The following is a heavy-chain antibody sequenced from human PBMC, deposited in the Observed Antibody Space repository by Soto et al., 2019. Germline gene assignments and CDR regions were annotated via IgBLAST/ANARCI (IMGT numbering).Heavy chain of an antibody. V-gene: IGHV1-2*04. Sequence: VKVSWKAAGDTSTCCYMHWARHYPRQGLEWMGWINPNSGGTNYAQKFQGWVTMTRDTSISTAYMELSRLRSDDTAVYYCVRDQLRSSHYYYGMGVWGEGTTVTVPS. CDR2: INPNSGGT. CDR1: GDTSTCCY. D-gene: IGHD2-2*01. J-gene: IGHJ6*02. CDR3: VRDQLRSSHYYYGMGV.